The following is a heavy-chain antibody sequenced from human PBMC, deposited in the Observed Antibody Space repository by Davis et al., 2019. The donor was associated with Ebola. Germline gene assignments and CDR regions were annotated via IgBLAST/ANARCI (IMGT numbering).Heavy chain of an antibody. V-gene: IGHV1-46*01. Sequence: ASVKVSCKASGYTFTSYYMHWVRQAPGQGLEWMGIINPSGGSTSYAQTFQGRVTMTRDTSTSTVYMELSSLRSEDTAVYYCARTSYYYDSSGYYYRNWFDPWGQGTLVTVSS. D-gene: IGHD3-22*01. CDR2: INPSGGST. J-gene: IGHJ5*02. CDR3: ARTSYYYDSSGYYYRNWFDP. CDR1: GYTFTSYY.